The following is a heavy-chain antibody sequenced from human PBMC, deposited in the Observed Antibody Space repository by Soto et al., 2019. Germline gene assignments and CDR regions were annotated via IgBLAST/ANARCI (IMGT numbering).Heavy chain of an antibody. CDR2: IYYSGST. J-gene: IGHJ4*02. CDR3: ARGIAVAGKGEFDY. CDR1: GGSISSYY. V-gene: IGHV4-59*01. D-gene: IGHD6-19*01. Sequence: QVQLQESGPGLVKPSETLSLTCTVSGGSISSYYWSWIRQPPGKGLEWIGYIYYSGSTNYNPSLKSRVTISVDTSKNQFSLKLSSVTAADTAVYYCARGIAVAGKGEFDYWGQGTLVTVSS.